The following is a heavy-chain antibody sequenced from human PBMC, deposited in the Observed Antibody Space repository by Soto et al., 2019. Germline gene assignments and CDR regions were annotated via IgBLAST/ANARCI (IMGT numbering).Heavy chain of an antibody. CDR3: ARAVVVVIATGYYYYAMDV. CDR1: GGTFSSYA. D-gene: IGHD2-15*01. V-gene: IGHV1-69*13. J-gene: IGHJ6*02. CDR2: FIPIFGTA. Sequence: SVKVSCKASGGTFSSYAISWVRQAPGQGLEWMGSFIPIFGTANYARKFQGRVTITADESTRTAYMELSSLRSEDTAVYYCARAVVVVIATGYYYYAMDVWGQGTTVTVSS.